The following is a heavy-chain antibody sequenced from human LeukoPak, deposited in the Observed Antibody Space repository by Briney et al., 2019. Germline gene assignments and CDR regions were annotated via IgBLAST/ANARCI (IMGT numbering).Heavy chain of an antibody. CDR2: IFHSGTT. J-gene: IGHJ4*02. V-gene: IGHV4-38-2*02. Sequence: SETLSLTCSVSGYSISSGFFWGWIRQPPGKGLEWIGNIFHSGTTFYNTSLKSRVAISVDTSKNQFSLKLSSVTAADTAVYYCARDRGSYSDYWGQGTLVTVSS. CDR3: ARDRGSYSDY. CDR1: GYSISSGFF. D-gene: IGHD1-26*01.